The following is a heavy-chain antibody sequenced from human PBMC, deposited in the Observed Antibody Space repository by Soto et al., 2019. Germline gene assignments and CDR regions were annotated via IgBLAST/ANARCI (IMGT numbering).Heavy chain of an antibody. CDR3: ARGIATGQLDP. D-gene: IGHD2-15*01. V-gene: IGHV1-3*01. CDR2: INPDNGNT. Sequence: ASVKVSCKASGYTLTRYTMNWVRQAPGQRLEWMGWINPDNGNTKSSQKFQDRVIITRDTSASTAYMDLSSLRSEDTAVYYCARGIATGQLDPWGQGTLVTVSS. CDR1: GYTLTRYT. J-gene: IGHJ5*02.